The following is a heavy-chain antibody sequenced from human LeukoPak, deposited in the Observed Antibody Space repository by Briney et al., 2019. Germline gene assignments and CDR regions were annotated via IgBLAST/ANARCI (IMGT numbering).Heavy chain of an antibody. J-gene: IGHJ6*03. CDR2: NIPIFGTA. CDR1: GGTFSSYA. CDR3: ARDSRSSWYRGYYYYYYMYV. D-gene: IGHD6-13*01. Sequence: ASVKVCCKASGGTFSSYAISWVRQAPGQGLEWMGGNIPIFGTANYAQKFQGRVTITTDESTSTAYMELSSLRSEDTAVYYCARDSRSSWYRGYYYYYYMYVWGKGTTVTVSS. V-gene: IGHV1-69*05.